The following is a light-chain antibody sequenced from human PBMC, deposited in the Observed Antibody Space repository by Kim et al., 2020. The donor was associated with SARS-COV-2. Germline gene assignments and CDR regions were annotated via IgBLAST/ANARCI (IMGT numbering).Light chain of an antibody. CDR1: SSNIGSNT. V-gene: IGLV1-44*01. J-gene: IGLJ7*01. CDR3: AAWDDSLNGAV. CDR2: SNN. Sequence: GQRVTISCSGSSSNIGSNTVNWYQQLPGTAPKLLIYSNNQRPSGVPDRLSGSKSGTSASLAISGLQSEDEADYYCAAWDDSLNGAVFGGGTQLTVL.